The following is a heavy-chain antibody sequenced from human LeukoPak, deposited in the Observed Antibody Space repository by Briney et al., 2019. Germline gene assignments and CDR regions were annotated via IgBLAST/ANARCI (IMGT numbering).Heavy chain of an antibody. CDR2: IYTSGST. Sequence: SETLSLTCTVSGGSISSGSYYWSWIRQPAGKGLEWIGRIYTSGSTNYNPSLKSRVTISVDTSKNQFSLKLSSVTAADTAVYCCAVSGYSGYYTSYYFDYWGQGTLVTVSS. CDR1: GGSISSGSYY. J-gene: IGHJ4*02. D-gene: IGHD5-12*01. CDR3: AVSGYSGYYTSYYFDY. V-gene: IGHV4-61*02.